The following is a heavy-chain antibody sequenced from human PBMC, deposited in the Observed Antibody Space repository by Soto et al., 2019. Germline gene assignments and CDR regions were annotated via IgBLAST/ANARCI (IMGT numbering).Heavy chain of an antibody. CDR3: AAAAGTSDWFDP. CDR1: GFTFSSYW. J-gene: IGHJ5*02. CDR2: INSDGSST. Sequence: GSLRLSCAASGFTFSSYWMHWVRQAPGKGLVWVSRINSDGSSTSYADSVKGRFTISRDNAKNTLYLQMNSLRAEDTAVYYCAAAAGTSDWFDPCGQGTLVTFSS. D-gene: IGHD6-13*01. V-gene: IGHV3-74*01.